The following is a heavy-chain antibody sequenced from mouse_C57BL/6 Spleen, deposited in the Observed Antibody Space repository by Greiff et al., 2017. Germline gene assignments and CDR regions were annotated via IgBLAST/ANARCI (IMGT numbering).Heavy chain of an antibody. V-gene: IGHV1-15*01. CDR1: GYTFTDYE. D-gene: IGHD2-10*02. CDR2: IDPETGGT. Sequence: QVQLQQSGAELVRPGASVTLSCKASGYTFTDYEMHWVKQTPVHGLEWIGAIDPETGGTAYNQKFKGKAILTADKSSSTAYMDLRSLTSEDSAVYYCTSGVWAWFAYWGQGTLVTVSA. J-gene: IGHJ3*01. CDR3: TSGVWAWFAY.